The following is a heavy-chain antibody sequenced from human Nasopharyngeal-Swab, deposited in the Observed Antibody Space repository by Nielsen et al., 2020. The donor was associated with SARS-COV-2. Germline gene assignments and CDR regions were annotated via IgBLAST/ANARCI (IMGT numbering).Heavy chain of an antibody. Sequence: SLKISCAASGFTFDDYAMHWVRQAPGKGLEWVSGISWNSGSIGYADSVKGRFTISRDNAKNSLYLQMNSLRAEDTALYYCAKAVTSGITLSPVYYYDSSGYGDAFDIWGQGTMVTVSS. CDR2: ISWNSGSI. CDR3: AKAVTSGITLSPVYYYDSSGYGDAFDI. V-gene: IGHV3-9*01. J-gene: IGHJ3*02. D-gene: IGHD3-22*01. CDR1: GFTFDDYA.